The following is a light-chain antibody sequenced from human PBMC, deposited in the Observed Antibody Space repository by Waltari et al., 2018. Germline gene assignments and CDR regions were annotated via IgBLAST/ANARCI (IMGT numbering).Light chain of an antibody. V-gene: IGKV3-11*01. J-gene: IGKJ4*01. Sequence: EIVLTHTPATLSLSPVERATPSCTASQRVSSYLAWYQQKPGQVPRLLIYYASNRATGIPARFSGSGYGTDFCLTISSLESAEFAVYYCQQRSNWPPLTLGGGTKVEIK. CDR1: QRVSSY. CDR2: YAS. CDR3: QQRSNWPPLT.